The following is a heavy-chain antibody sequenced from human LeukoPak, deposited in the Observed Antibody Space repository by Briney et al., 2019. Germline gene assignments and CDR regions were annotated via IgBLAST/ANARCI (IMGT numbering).Heavy chain of an antibody. D-gene: IGHD3-10*01. CDR2: IRYDGSNK. V-gene: IGHV3-30*02. J-gene: IGHJ4*02. CDR3: EKDFVFRALTMVRGVPFGYFDY. CDR1: GFTFSSYV. Sequence: GGSQRLSCAASGFTFSSYVMHLVRQAPGKGLEWVAFIRYDGSNKYYADSVKGRFTISRDNSKNTLYLQMNSLRAEDTAVYYCEKDFVFRALTMVRGVPFGYFDYWGQGTLVTVSS.